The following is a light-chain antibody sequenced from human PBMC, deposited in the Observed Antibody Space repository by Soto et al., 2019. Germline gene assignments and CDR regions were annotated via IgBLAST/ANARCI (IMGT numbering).Light chain of an antibody. CDR2: GAS. CDR3: QQYNNWPQA. Sequence: EIVMTQSPATLSVSPGERATLSCRASQSVSSSLAWYQQRPGQAPRLLIYGASTRTTGIPARFSGSGSGTEFTLTISSLQSEDFAVYYCQQYNNWPQAFGQGTKEEIK. V-gene: IGKV3-15*01. CDR1: QSVSSS. J-gene: IGKJ1*01.